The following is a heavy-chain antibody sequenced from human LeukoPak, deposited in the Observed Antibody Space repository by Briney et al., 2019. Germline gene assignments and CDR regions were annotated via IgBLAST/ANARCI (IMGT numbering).Heavy chain of an antibody. V-gene: IGHV1-46*01. CDR2: VNPSGGGT. CDR3: ARDDNYGIFVNVDY. Sequence: ASVKVSCKTSGYTFTNYYMHWVRQAPGQGLEWLGLVNPSGGGTTYAQKFQGRVTLTTDTSTSTAYMELSSLRSDDTAVYYCARDDNYGIFVNVDYWGQGTLVTVSS. D-gene: IGHD4-11*01. J-gene: IGHJ4*02. CDR1: GYTFTNYY.